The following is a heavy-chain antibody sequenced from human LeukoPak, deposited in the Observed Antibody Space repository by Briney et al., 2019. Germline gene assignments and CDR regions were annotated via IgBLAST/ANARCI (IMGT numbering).Heavy chain of an antibody. D-gene: IGHD3-10*01. V-gene: IGHV3-30*02. CDR1: GFTFSTYG. J-gene: IGHJ4*02. CDR2: IRYDGNNQ. CDR3: AKGSYYASGTYLGGDY. Sequence: GGSLRLSCAASGFTFSTYGMHWVRQAPGKGLEWVAFIRYDGNNQYYADSVKGRFTIFRDNSKNTLYLQMNSLRTDDTAVYYCAKGSYYASGTYLGGDYWGQGTLVTVSS.